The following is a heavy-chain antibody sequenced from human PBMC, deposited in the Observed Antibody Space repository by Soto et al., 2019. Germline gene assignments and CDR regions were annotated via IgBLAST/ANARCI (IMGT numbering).Heavy chain of an antibody. D-gene: IGHD6-6*01. CDR3: AKDLTRQLAYWLDP. CDR2: INAHSGGT. CDR1: GFSFTGYY. J-gene: IGHJ5*02. V-gene: IGHV1-2*02. Sequence: ASVKGSCKASGFSFTGYYIHWLRQAPGQGLEWMGWINAHSGGTEYAQKFQGRVTLPRDTSIATAYLTLTSLTSDDTALYYCAKDLTRQLAYWLDPWGQGTQVTVSS.